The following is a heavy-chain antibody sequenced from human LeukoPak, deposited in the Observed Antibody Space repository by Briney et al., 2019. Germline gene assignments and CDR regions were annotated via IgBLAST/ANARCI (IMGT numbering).Heavy chain of an antibody. CDR3: AKDRGYGSGRENAFDI. CDR1: GFTFSSYA. V-gene: IGHV3-30-3*01. D-gene: IGHD3-10*01. CDR2: ITYDGSNK. J-gene: IGHJ3*02. Sequence: GGSLRLSCAASGFTFSSYAMHWVRQAPGKGLEWVAVITYDGSNKYYADSVKGRFTISRDNSKNTLYLQMNSLRAEDTAVYYCAKDRGYGSGRENAFDIWGQGTMVTVSS.